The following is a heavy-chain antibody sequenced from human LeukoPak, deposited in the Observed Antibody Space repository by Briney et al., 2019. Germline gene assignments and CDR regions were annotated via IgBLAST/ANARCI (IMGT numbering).Heavy chain of an antibody. CDR2: VSSANNYI. J-gene: IGHJ5*02. Sequence: PGGSLRLSCAASGFTFSSYSMNWVRQAPGKGLEWVSSVSSANNYIYYTDSVKGRFTISRDNAKNSLYLQMNSLRAEDTALYYCAKSYYHGSGGNTWFDPWGQGALVTVSS. CDR3: AKSYYHGSGGNTWFDP. D-gene: IGHD3-10*01. V-gene: IGHV3-21*04. CDR1: GFTFSSYS.